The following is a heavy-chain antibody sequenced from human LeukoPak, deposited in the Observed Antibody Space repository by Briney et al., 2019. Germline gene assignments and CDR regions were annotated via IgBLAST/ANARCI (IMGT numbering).Heavy chain of an antibody. CDR1: GGSISNYY. Sequence: SETLSLTCTVSGGSISNYYWSWIRQPPGKGLEWIGYIYNSGHTNYNPSLKSRVTISEDTSKNQLSLKLSSVTAADTAVYYCARAAVITSRYFQHWGQGTLVTVSS. J-gene: IGHJ1*01. V-gene: IGHV4-59*01. CDR3: ARAAVITSRYFQH. D-gene: IGHD3-16*01. CDR2: IYNSGHT.